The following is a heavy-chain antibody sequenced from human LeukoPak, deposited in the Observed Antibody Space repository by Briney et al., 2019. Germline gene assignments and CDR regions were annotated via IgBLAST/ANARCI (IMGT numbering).Heavy chain of an antibody. CDR1: GDSISSYY. Sequence: PSETLSLTCTVSGDSISSYYWSWIRQPAGKGLEWIGRIYTSGSTNYNPSLKSRVTMSVDTSKNQFSLKLSSVTAADTAVYYCARDYSDSSGYYWWYFDYWGQGTLVTVSS. J-gene: IGHJ4*02. D-gene: IGHD3-22*01. CDR2: IYTSGST. V-gene: IGHV4-4*07. CDR3: ARDYSDSSGYYWWYFDY.